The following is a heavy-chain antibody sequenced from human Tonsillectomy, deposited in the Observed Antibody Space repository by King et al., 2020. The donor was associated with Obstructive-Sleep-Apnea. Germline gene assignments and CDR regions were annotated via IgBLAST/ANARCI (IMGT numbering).Heavy chain of an antibody. CDR2: INGGRSTT. Sequence: VQLVESGGGSVQPGGSLRLSCVASGFTFSSYSVNWVRQAPGKGLEWVSYINGGRSTTLYADSVKGRFTISRDDSKNSLYLQMNSLRAEDTAVYYCARDRAWSCDYGGQGTLVTGSS. D-gene: IGHD6-19*01. CDR3: ARDRAWSCDY. J-gene: IGHJ4*02. V-gene: IGHV3-48*01. CDR1: GFTFSSYS.